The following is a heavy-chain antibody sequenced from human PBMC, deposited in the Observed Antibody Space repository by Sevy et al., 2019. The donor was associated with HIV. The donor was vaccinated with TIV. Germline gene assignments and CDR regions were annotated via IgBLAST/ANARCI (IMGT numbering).Heavy chain of an antibody. J-gene: IGHJ4*02. CDR3: ARLVGYCRGGRCSILDF. D-gene: IGHD2-15*01. CDR2: ISYDARKK. CDR1: GFGLSNHA. V-gene: IGHV3-30*01. Sequence: GGSLRLSCAASGFGLSNHAMIWVRQAPGKGLEWVAGISYDARKKYYADSVRGRFTISRDDSKNTLYLQMNSLTTEDTAVYYCARLVGYCRGGRCSILDFWGQGALVTVSS.